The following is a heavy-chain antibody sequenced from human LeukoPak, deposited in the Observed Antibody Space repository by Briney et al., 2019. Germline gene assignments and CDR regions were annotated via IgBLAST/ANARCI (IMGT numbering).Heavy chain of an antibody. J-gene: IGHJ4*02. CDR2: INHSGST. CDR1: GVSFSGYY. Sequence: SETLSLTCAVYGVSFSGYYWSWIRQPPGKGLEWIGEINHSGSTNYNPSLKSRVTISVDTSKNQFSLKLSSVTAADTAVYYCARGHYGDPIDYWGQGTLVTVSS. V-gene: IGHV4-34*01. CDR3: ARGHYGDPIDY. D-gene: IGHD4-17*01.